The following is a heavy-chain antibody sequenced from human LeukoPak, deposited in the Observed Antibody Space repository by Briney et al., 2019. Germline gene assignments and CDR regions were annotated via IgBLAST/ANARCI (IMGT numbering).Heavy chain of an antibody. CDR2: IYYSGST. CDR3: ARISGSYFDY. V-gene: IGHV4-59*01. CDR1: GGSISSYY. Sequence: PSETLSLTCTVSGGSISSYYWSRIRQPPGKGLEWIGYIYYSGSTNYNPSLKSRVTISADTSKNQFSLKLSSVTAADTAVYYCARISGSYFDYWGQGTLVTVSS. D-gene: IGHD1-26*01. J-gene: IGHJ4*02.